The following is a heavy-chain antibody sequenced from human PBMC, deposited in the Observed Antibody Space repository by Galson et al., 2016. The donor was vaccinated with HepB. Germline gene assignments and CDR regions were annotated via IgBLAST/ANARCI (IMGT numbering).Heavy chain of an antibody. J-gene: IGHJ4*02. CDR3: ARDKNERGYSYGHFDY. Sequence: LSLTCTVSGGSISSGGYYWSWIRQHPGKGLEWIGYIHYSGSTYYNPSLESRVSISVDTSKNQFSLKLSSVTAADTAVYYCARDKNERGYSYGHFDYWGQGALVTVSS. D-gene: IGHD5-18*01. V-gene: IGHV4-31*03. CDR2: IHYSGST. CDR1: GGSISSGGYY.